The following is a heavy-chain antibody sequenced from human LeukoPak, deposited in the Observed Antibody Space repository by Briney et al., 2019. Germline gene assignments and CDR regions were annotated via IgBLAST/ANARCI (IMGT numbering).Heavy chain of an antibody. CDR3: AKGGYSGYDSGNYYYYMDV. CDR1: GFTFSSYG. Sequence: GGSLRLSCAASGFTFSSYGMHWVRQAPGKGLEWVAFIRYDGSNKYYADSVKGRSTISRDNSKNTLYLQMNSLRAEDTAVYYCAKGGYSGYDSGNYYYYMDVWGKGTTVTISS. CDR2: IRYDGSNK. J-gene: IGHJ6*03. V-gene: IGHV3-30*02. D-gene: IGHD5-12*01.